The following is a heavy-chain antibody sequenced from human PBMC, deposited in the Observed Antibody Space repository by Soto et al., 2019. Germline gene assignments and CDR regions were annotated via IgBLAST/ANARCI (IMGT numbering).Heavy chain of an antibody. V-gene: IGHV4-59*01. CDR2: IYYSGST. Sequence: SETLSLTCSVSGGSRNNYDWSWIRQPPGKGLEYIGYIYYSGSTNYNSSLKSRVTISLDTSKNQFFLKLSSLTAADTAVYFCARLSILLWPRFDFWGPGTLVTVSS. J-gene: IGHJ4*02. CDR1: GGSRNNYD. D-gene: IGHD5-18*01. CDR3: ARLSILLWPRFDF.